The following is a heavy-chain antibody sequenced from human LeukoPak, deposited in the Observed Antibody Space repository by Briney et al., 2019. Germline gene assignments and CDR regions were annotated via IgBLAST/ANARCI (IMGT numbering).Heavy chain of an antibody. CDR2: ISYDGSNK. CDR1: GFTFSSYA. J-gene: IGHJ4*02. CDR3: ARRGGGNYPQYFEY. D-gene: IGHD1-7*01. Sequence: GGSLRLSCAASGFTFSSYAMHWVRQAPGKGLEWVAFISYDGSNKYFADSVKGRFTISRDNPKNTLYLQMNSLRAEDAAVYYCARRGGGNYPQYFEYWGQGTLVTVSS. V-gene: IGHV3-30*03.